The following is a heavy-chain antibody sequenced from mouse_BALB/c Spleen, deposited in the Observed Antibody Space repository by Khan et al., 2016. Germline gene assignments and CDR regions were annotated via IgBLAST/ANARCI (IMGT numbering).Heavy chain of an antibody. CDR1: GFSLTTYG. V-gene: IGHV2-9*02. Sequence: QVQLKESGPGLVAPSQSLSITCTVSGFSLTTYGVHWVRQPPGKGLEWLGVIWAGGSTNYNSALMSRLSIRKDNSKSQVFLKMNSLQTDDTAKYYCARDRYYGTSYFDYWGQGTTLTVSS. CDR2: IWAGGST. D-gene: IGHD1-1*01. CDR3: ARDRYYGTSYFDY. J-gene: IGHJ2*01.